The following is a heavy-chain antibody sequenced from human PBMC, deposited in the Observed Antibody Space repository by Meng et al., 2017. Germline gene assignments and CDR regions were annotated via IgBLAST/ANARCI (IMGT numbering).Heavy chain of an antibody. CDR3: ARVVGKLGIAAATRFDP. J-gene: IGHJ5*02. Sequence: QVHGQDTGPVLLQPSQHLSLTCTVSSGCISSGGYYWSWIRQHPGKGLEWIGYIYYSGSTYYNPSLKSLVTISVDTSKNQFSLKLSSVTAADTAVYYCARVVGKLGIAAATRFDPWGQGTLVTVSS. CDR2: IYYSGST. V-gene: IGHV4-31*01. D-gene: IGHD6-13*01. CDR1: SGCISSGGYY.